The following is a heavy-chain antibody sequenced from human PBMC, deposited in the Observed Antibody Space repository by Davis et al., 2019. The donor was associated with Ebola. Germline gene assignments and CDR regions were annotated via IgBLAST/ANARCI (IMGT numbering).Heavy chain of an antibody. J-gene: IGHJ4*02. Sequence: ASVKVSCKASGYTFTGYYLHWVRQAPGQGLEWMGWINPHNGNTNYAQNVQGRVTMTTDTSTSTAYMEVGSLRSDDTAVYYCARAQFPTTSDHWGQGTLVTVSS. CDR1: GYTFTGYY. CDR3: ARAQFPTTSDH. V-gene: IGHV1-18*04. CDR2: INPHNGNT. D-gene: IGHD1-1*01.